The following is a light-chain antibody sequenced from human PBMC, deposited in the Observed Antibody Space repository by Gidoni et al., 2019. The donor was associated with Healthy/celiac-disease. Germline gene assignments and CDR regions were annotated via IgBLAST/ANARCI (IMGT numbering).Light chain of an antibody. V-gene: IGKV4-1*01. Sequence: DIVMTQPPDSLAVSLGERATINCKTSQSVLYSSNNKNYFAWYQQKPGQPPKLLIYWASTRESGVPERFSGSGSGTDFTLTISSLQAEDVAVYYCQQYYSTPRTFGQGTKVEIK. CDR2: WAS. CDR1: QSVLYSSNNKNY. CDR3: QQYYSTPRT. J-gene: IGKJ1*01.